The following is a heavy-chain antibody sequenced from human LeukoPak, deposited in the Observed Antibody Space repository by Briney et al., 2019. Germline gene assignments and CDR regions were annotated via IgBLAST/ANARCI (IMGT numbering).Heavy chain of an antibody. Sequence: SETLSLTCTVSGYSIRNGYYWGWIRQPPGKGLEWIGSIYYSGSTYYNPSLKSRVTISVDTSKNQFSLKLSSVTAADTAVYYCARGYTIFGVVIILGAFDIWGQGTMVTVSS. CDR1: GYSIRNGYY. V-gene: IGHV4-38-2*02. D-gene: IGHD3-3*01. J-gene: IGHJ3*02. CDR3: ARGYTIFGVVIILGAFDI. CDR2: IYYSGST.